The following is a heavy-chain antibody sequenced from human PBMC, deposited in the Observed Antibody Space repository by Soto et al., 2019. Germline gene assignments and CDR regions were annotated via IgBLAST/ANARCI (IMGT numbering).Heavy chain of an antibody. CDR2: ISYDGSNK. Sequence: QVQLVASGGGVVQPGRSLRLSCAASGFTLSSYAMHWVRQAPGKGLEWVAVISYDGSNKYYADSVKGRFTISRDNSKNTLYLQMNSLRAEDTAVYYCARDPPIWLGATHYFDYWGQGTLVTVSS. J-gene: IGHJ4*02. V-gene: IGHV3-30-3*01. D-gene: IGHD1-26*01. CDR1: GFTLSSYA. CDR3: ARDPPIWLGATHYFDY.